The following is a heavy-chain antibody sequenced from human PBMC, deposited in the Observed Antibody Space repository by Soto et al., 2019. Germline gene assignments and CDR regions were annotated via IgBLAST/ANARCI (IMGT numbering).Heavy chain of an antibody. CDR1: GFTFSSYG. V-gene: IGHV3-33*01. D-gene: IGHD6-19*01. CDR3: ARFRSGWWADY. Sequence: QVQLVQSGGGVVQPGKSLRLSCAVSGFTFSSYGMHWVRQAPGQGLEWVAVIWYDGSKQYYVDSVKGRFTISRDNSENTLDLQMNSLRAEDTAVYYCARFRSGWWADYWGQGTLVTVSS. J-gene: IGHJ4*02. CDR2: IWYDGSKQ.